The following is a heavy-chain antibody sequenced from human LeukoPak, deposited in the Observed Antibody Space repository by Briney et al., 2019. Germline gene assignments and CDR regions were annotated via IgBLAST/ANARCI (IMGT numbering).Heavy chain of an antibody. CDR1: GGTFSSYA. CDR3: ATPSSGWYRIGGYFDY. CDR2: IIPIFGTA. J-gene: IGHJ4*02. V-gene: IGHV1-69*13. Sequence: GASVKVSCKASGGTFSSYAISWVRQAPGQGLEWMGGIIPIFGTANYAQKFQGRVTITADESTSTAYMELSSLRSEDTAVYCCATPSSGWYRIGGYFDYWGQGTLVTVSS. D-gene: IGHD6-19*01.